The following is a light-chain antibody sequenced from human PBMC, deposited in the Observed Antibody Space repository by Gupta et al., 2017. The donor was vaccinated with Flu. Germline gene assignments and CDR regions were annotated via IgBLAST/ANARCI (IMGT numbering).Light chain of an antibody. Sequence: ELVLTQSPATLSLSPAEGATLSCRASQSVSNYLAWYQQKPGQPPRLLIYDASNRASGIPARFSGSGSGTDFTLTISSLEPEDFAVYYCQQRSNWPPLTFGGGTKVEIK. CDR1: QSVSNY. V-gene: IGKV3-11*01. CDR3: QQRSNWPPLT. J-gene: IGKJ4*01. CDR2: DAS.